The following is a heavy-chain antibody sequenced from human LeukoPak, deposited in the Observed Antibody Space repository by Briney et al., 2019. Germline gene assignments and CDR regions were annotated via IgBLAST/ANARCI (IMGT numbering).Heavy chain of an antibody. CDR1: GFTFNYYA. Sequence: GGSLRLSCAASGFTFNYYAMSWVRQAPGKGLAWVANIKQDGSDKYYVDSVKGRFTFSRDNAKNSLYLQMNSLRVEDTGVYYCARIGYSSSSIDYWGQGTLVTVSS. V-gene: IGHV3-7*01. J-gene: IGHJ4*02. CDR2: IKQDGSDK. D-gene: IGHD6-6*01. CDR3: ARIGYSSSSIDY.